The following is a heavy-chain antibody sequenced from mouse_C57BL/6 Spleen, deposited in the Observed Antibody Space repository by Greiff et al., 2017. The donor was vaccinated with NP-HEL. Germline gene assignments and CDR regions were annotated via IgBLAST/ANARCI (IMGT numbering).Heavy chain of an antibody. CDR3: ARPYDGPYWYFDV. Sequence: VQLQQSGPGLVQPSQSLSITCTVSGFSLTSYGVHWVRQSPGKGLEWLGVIWSGGSTDYNAAFISRLSISKDNSNSQVFFKMNSLQADDTAIYYCARPYDGPYWYFDVWGTGTTVTVSS. V-gene: IGHV2-2*01. CDR1: GFSLTSYG. D-gene: IGHD2-3*01. J-gene: IGHJ1*03. CDR2: IWSGGST.